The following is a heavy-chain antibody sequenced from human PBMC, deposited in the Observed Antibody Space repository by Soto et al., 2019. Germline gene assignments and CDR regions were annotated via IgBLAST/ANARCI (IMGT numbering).Heavy chain of an antibody. CDR2: ISSSGYT. V-gene: IGHV3-23*01. J-gene: IGHJ4*02. D-gene: IGHD4-4*01. CDR3: AKDLIDYSNSYFDY. CDR1: GFSFSNYA. Sequence: WALRLSCATSGFSFSNYAMSWVRQAPGKGLEWVAGISSSGYTYYVDSLKGRFTISRDNSKNSLYLQMNSLRAEDTAVCYCAKDLIDYSNSYFDYWGQGTLVTVSS.